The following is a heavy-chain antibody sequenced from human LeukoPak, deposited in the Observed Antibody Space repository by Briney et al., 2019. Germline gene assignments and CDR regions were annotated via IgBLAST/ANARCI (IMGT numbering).Heavy chain of an antibody. CDR3: AREAVAGTYNWFDP. CDR2: IYHSGST. V-gene: IGHV4-38-2*02. CDR1: GYSISSGYY. D-gene: IGHD6-19*01. J-gene: IGHJ5*02. Sequence: SETLSLTCTVSGYSISSGYYWGWIRQPPGKGLEWIGSIYHSGSTYYNPSLKSRVTISVDTSKNQFSLKLSSVTAADTAVYYCAREAVAGTYNWFDPWGQGTLVTVSS.